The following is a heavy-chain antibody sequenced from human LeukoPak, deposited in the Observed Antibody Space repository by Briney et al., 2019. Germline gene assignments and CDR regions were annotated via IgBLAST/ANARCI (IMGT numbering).Heavy chain of an antibody. Sequence: PGGSLTLSCAASGLTLSSYNMNWVRQTPGQGLEWVSSITSGSSHIYYADSVKGRFTISRDNAKSSLYLQMNSLRAEDTAVYYCARDPYSGSYGADYYYYMDVWGKGTTVTISS. D-gene: IGHD1-26*01. J-gene: IGHJ6*03. V-gene: IGHV3-21*01. CDR3: ARDPYSGSYGADYYYYMDV. CDR1: GLTLSSYN. CDR2: ITSGSSHI.